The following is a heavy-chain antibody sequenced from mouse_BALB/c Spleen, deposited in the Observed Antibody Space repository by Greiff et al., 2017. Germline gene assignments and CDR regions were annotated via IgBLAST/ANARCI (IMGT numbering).Heavy chain of an antibody. Sequence: EVQLVESGGDLVKPGGSLKLSCAASGFTFSSYGMSWVRQTPDKRLEWVATISSGGSYTYYPDSVKGRFTISRDNAKNTLYLQMSSLKSEDTAMYYCARSHYYGSSPFDYWGQGTTLTVSS. CDR2: ISSGGSYT. D-gene: IGHD1-1*01. V-gene: IGHV5-6*01. CDR3: ARSHYYGSSPFDY. J-gene: IGHJ2*01. CDR1: GFTFSSYG.